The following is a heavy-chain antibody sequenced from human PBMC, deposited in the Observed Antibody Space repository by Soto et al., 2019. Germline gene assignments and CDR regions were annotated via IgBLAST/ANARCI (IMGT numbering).Heavy chain of an antibody. V-gene: IGHV4-34*01. J-gene: IGHJ4*02. CDR2: INHSGST. CDR3: AIGLLSGNSYSGCWYYFDY. Sequence: QVQLQQWGAGLLKPSETLSLTCAVYGGSFTGYSWTWIRQPPWKGLEWIGQINHSGSTIYSTSLKSRLTISVGTSKNQFSLELSSGTAAVTAVYYCAIGLLSGNSYSGCWYYFDYWGQGALVTVSS. CDR1: GGSFTGYS. D-gene: IGHD2-15*01.